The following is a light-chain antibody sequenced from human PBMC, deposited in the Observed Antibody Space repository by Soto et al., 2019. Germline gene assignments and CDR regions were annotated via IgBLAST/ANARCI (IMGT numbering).Light chain of an antibody. J-gene: IGKJ1*01. CDR2: STS. CDR1: QSVTSPF. Sequence: EIVLTQSPGTLSLSPGERVTLSCRASQSVTSPFLAWYQQKPGQPPRLLIYSTSGRATGIPDRLSGSGSGTDFTLTISSLEPEDSAVYYCQQYGSSPRTFGQGTKVDIK. CDR3: QQYGSSPRT. V-gene: IGKV3-20*01.